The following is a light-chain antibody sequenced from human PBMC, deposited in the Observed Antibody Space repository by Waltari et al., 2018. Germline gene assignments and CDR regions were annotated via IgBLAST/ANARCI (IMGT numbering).Light chain of an antibody. Sequence: DIQMTQSPSSLSASVGERVTITCRASQSNSSYLNWYQQKPGKAPKLLIYAASSLQSGVPSRFSGSGSGTDFTLTISSLQPEDVATYYCQQSYSTPFTFGPGTKVDIK. CDR2: AAS. CDR1: QSNSSY. V-gene: IGKV1-39*01. J-gene: IGKJ3*01. CDR3: QQSYSTPFT.